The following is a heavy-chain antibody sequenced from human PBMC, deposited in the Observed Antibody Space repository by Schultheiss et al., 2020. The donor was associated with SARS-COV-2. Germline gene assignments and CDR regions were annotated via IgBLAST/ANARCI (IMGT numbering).Heavy chain of an antibody. CDR3: VKGGWFGELGFDY. J-gene: IGHJ4*02. CDR2: ISSNGGST. V-gene: IGHV3-64D*06. CDR1: GFTFSSYA. Sequence: GGSLRLSCSASGFTFSSYAMHWVRQAPGKGLEYVSAISSNGGSTYYADSVKGRFTISRDNSKNTLYLQMSSLRAEDTAVYYCVKGGWFGELGFDYWGQGTLVTVSS. D-gene: IGHD3-10*01.